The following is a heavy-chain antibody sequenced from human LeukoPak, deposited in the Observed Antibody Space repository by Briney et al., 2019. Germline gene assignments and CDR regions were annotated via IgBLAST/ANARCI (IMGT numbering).Heavy chain of an antibody. CDR2: FDPEDGET. CDR3: ARDLAGAAAGIIPLFDY. J-gene: IGHJ4*02. D-gene: IGHD6-13*01. CDR1: GYTRTELC. Sequence: GASVKVSCKVSGYTRTELCMNWVGQATGKGVEWRGGFDPEDGETIYAQKFQGRVTMTEDTSTDTAYMELRSLRSDDTAVYYCARDLAGAAAGIIPLFDYWGQGTLVTVSS. V-gene: IGHV1-24*01.